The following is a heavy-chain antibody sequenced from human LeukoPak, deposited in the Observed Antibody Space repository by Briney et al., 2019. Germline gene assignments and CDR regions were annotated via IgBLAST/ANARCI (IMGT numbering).Heavy chain of an antibody. V-gene: IGHV3-23*01. CDR1: GFTFGFSYYA. D-gene: IGHD6-19*01. J-gene: IGHJ4*02. CDR2: ISGSGGST. Sequence: PRGSLTLACAASGFTFGFSYYAMSWVRQAPGKGLEWVSAISGSGGSTYYADSVKGRFTISRDNSKNTLYLQMNSLRAEDTAIYYCAKVVAVAGVFDYWGQGILVTVSS. CDR3: AKVVAVAGVFDY.